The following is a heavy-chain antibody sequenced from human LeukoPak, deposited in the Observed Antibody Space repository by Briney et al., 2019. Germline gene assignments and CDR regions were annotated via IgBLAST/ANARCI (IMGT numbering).Heavy chain of an antibody. V-gene: IGHV1-18*01. CDR3: AGDPQITGTTLADY. J-gene: IGHJ4*02. CDR1: GYTFTTYG. CDR2: ISAYNGNT. Sequence: ASVKVSCKASGYTFTTYGISWVRQAPGQGLEWMGWISAYNGNTNYAQKLQGRVTMTTDTSTSTAYMELRSLRSDDTAVYYCAGDPQITGTTLADYWGQGTLVTVSS. D-gene: IGHD1-20*01.